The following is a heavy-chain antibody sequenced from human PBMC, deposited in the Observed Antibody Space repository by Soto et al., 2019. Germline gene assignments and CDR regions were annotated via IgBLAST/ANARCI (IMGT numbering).Heavy chain of an antibody. CDR3: ARDPANYDDYTRWGAFDI. J-gene: IGHJ3*02. CDR1: GFTFSDYW. V-gene: IGHV3-7*01. Sequence: EVQLVESGGGLVQPGESLRLSCAASGFTFSDYWMGWVRRTPGTGLEWVGDIRRDGDEKQYADSVKGRFTISRDNAKNSLSLQRNSLRAEDTGVYYCARDPANYDDYTRWGAFDIWGQGTVVTVSS. D-gene: IGHD4-17*01. CDR2: IRRDGDEK.